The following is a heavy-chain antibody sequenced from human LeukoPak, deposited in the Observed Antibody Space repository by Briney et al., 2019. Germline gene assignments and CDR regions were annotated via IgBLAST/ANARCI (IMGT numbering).Heavy chain of an antibody. D-gene: IGHD3-10*01. J-gene: IGHJ4*02. CDR3: ARVNSGSSSHY. V-gene: IGHV1-2*06. CDR2: INPNSGGT. Sequence: ASVKDSCKASGYTFTGYYMHWVRQAPGQGLEWMGRINPNSGGTNYAQKFQGRVTITRDTSISTAYMELSRLRSDDTAVYYCARVNSGSSSHYWGQGTLVTVSS. CDR1: GYTFTGYY.